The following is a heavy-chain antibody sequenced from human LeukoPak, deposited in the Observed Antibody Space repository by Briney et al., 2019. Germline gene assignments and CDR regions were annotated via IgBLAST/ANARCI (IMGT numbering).Heavy chain of an antibody. D-gene: IGHD2-2*01. J-gene: IGHJ4*02. CDR3: ARGPFPGIVVVPAAMLFDY. CDR2: ISYDGSNK. V-gene: IGHV3-30-3*01. Sequence: PGGSLRLSCAASGFTFSSYAMHWVRQAPGKGLEWVAVISYDGSNKYYADSVKGRFTISRDNSKNTLYLQMNSLRAEDTAVYYCARGPFPGIVVVPAAMLFDYWGQGTLVTVSS. CDR1: GFTFSSYA.